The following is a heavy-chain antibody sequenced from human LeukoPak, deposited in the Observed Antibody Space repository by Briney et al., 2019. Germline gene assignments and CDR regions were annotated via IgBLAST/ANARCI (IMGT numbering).Heavy chain of an antibody. CDR2: ISGSSAST. J-gene: IGHJ5*02. CDR3: AKDFAPTA. V-gene: IGHV3-23*01. CDR1: GFTFSTNG. Sequence: GGSLRLSCAASGFTFSTNGMSWVRQAPGKGLEWVSAISGSSASTFYADSVKGRFTISRDNSKNTLYLQMNSLRAEDTAVYYCAKDFAPTAWGQGTLVTVSS.